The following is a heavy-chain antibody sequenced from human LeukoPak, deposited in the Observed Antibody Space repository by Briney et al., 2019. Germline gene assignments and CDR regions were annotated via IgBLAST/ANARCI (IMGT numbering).Heavy chain of an antibody. J-gene: IGHJ4*02. D-gene: IGHD2-8*01. CDR1: GFTFFNYA. CDR3: AKDRRHCTSTFCSGDHFDS. Sequence: PGGSLRLSCAATGFTFFNYALAWVRQAPGKGLQSVSYISHSGHRTYYTASVLGRFTVSRDNSKNTLYLEMKGLTAEDTAAYYCAKDRRHCTSTFCSGDHFDSWGQGTLVTVSS. V-gene: IGHV3-23*01. CDR2: ISHSGHRT.